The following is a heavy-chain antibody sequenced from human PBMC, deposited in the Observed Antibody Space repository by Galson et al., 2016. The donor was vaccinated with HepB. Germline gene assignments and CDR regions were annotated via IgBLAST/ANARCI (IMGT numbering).Heavy chain of an antibody. J-gene: IGHJ4*02. CDR3: AKFQMAVTGHVGYFDH. CDR2: ISGSGLKT. Sequence: SLRLSCAASGFTFDTHAMNWVRQAPGKGLEWVSAISGSGLKTDYADSVKGRFTIFRDNSKNTVSLQMSNLRVGDTAVYYCAKFQMAVTGHVGYFDHWGQGALVTVSS. D-gene: IGHD6-19*01. CDR1: GFTFDTHA. V-gene: IGHV3-23*01.